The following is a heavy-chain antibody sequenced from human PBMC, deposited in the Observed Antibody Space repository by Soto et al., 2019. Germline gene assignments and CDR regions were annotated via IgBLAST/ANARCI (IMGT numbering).Heavy chain of an antibody. CDR3: ARGSTDSYPGSRIFDF. D-gene: IGHD3-10*01. CDR1: GLTFGSRA. CDR2: ITDTAGDA. J-gene: IGHJ4*02. Sequence: LRLSCVASGLTFGSRAMSWVRQAPGAGLQWVSTITDTAGDAKYADSVRGRFVISRDNSKKTLYLQMTSLTAEDSAMYFCARGSTDSYPGSRIFDFWGRGTLVTVSS. V-gene: IGHV3-23*01.